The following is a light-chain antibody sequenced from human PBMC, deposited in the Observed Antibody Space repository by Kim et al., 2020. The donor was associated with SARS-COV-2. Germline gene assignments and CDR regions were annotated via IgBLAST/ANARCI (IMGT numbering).Light chain of an antibody. CDR1: SNNVGNEG. CDR2: RNN. J-gene: IGLJ3*02. Sequence: QAGLTQPPSVSKDLRQTATLTCTGNSNNVGNEGAAWLQKHQGHPPKLLSYRNNNRPSGISERLSASRSGNTAYLTITGLQPEDEADYFCSAWDTSLGAWVFGGGTQLTVL. CDR3: SAWDTSLGAWV. V-gene: IGLV10-54*01.